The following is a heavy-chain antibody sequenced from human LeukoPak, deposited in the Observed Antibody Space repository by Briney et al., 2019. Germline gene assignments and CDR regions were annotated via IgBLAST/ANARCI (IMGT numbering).Heavy chain of an antibody. CDR3: AKDGGEYYDILTGYYPRLYYMDV. J-gene: IGHJ6*03. D-gene: IGHD3-9*01. Sequence: SETLSLTCTVSGGSISSSSYYWGWIRQPPGKGLEWIGYIYYSGSTNYNPSLKSRVTISADTSKKQFSLKLRSVTAADTAVYYCAKDGGEYYDILTGYYPRLYYMDVWGKGTTVTISS. CDR1: GGSISSSSYY. V-gene: IGHV4-61*05. CDR2: IYYSGST.